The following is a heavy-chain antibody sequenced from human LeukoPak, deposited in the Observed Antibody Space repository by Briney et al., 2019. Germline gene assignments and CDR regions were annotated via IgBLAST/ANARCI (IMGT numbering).Heavy chain of an antibody. D-gene: IGHD3-10*01. CDR2: IYYSGRT. CDR1: GGSISSSSYY. Sequence: SETLSLTCTVSGGSISSSSYYCGWIRQPPGKGLEWIGTIYYSGRTNYNPSLKSRVTISVDTSKNQFSLKLNSVTAADTAVYYCTRRPYYHGTGSHHFDYWGQGTLVTVSS. CDR3: TRRPYYHGTGSHHFDY. V-gene: IGHV4-39*01. J-gene: IGHJ4*02.